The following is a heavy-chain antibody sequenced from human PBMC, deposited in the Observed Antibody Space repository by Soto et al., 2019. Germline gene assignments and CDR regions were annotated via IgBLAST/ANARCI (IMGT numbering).Heavy chain of an antibody. Sequence: EVQLAESGGGFVRPGESLRLSCAASGFIVSPNYMSWVRQAPGKGLEWVSSIHSPGARFYADSVQGRVTISRDSSRNTVFLQMSSMSVEDTAVYCCARAPPVTTIFDYWGQGALVTVSS. D-gene: IGHD4-17*01. J-gene: IGHJ4*02. CDR2: IHSPGAR. CDR3: ARAPPVTTIFDY. V-gene: IGHV3-66*01. CDR1: GFIVSPNY.